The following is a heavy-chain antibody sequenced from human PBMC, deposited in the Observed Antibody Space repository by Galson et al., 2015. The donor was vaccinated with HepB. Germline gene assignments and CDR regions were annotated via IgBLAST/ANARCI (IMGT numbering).Heavy chain of an antibody. J-gene: IGHJ6*02. D-gene: IGHD6-19*01. Sequence: SLRLSCAASGFTFDDYTMHWVRQAPGKGLEWVSLISWDGGSTYYADSVKGLFTISRDNSKNSLYLQMNSLRTEDTALYYCAKDRLGLAVAGRVLYYGMDVWGQGTTVTVSS. V-gene: IGHV3-43*01. CDR2: ISWDGGST. CDR1: GFTFDDYT. CDR3: AKDRLGLAVAGRVLYYGMDV.